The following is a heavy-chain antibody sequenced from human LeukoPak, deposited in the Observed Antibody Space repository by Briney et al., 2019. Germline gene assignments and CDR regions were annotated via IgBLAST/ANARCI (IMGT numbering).Heavy chain of an antibody. J-gene: IGHJ4*02. CDR3: GRNSRHGYGPLDY. CDR1: GGSISSSSYY. CDR2: IYYSGST. D-gene: IGHD5-24*01. Sequence: PSETLSLTCTVSGGSISSSSYYWGWLRQPPGQGLEWIGSIYYSGSTYYNPSLKSRVTISVDTSKNQFSLNLSSVTAADTAIYYCGRNSRHGYGPLDYWGQGTLVTVSS. V-gene: IGHV4-39*01.